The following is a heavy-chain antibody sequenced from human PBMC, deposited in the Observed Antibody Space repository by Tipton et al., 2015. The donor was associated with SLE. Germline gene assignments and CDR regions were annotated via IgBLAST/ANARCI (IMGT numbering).Heavy chain of an antibody. J-gene: IGHJ6*02. Sequence: RSLRLSCAASGFTFSNYGIHWVRQAPGKGLEWVAVMWYDGSYKYYADSVKGRFTVSRDNSKNTLYLQMNSLRVEDTAVYYCAKDLAIAGFGMDVWGQGTTVTVSS. CDR3: AKDLAIAGFGMDV. D-gene: IGHD2-2*03. V-gene: IGHV3-30*18. CDR1: GFTFSNYG. CDR2: MWYDGSYK.